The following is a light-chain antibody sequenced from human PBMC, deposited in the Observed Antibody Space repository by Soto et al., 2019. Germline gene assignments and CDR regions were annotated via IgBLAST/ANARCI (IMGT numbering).Light chain of an antibody. CDR3: QHYGGSPAYT. CDR1: QSLSREF. CDR2: QTS. Sequence: EIILTQSPGTLSLSPGERATLSCRGSQSLSREFLAWFQQKPGQAPRLLMYQTSSRASGVPDRFSGRGSGTDFTLTISGLEPEESAVYYCQHYGGSPAYTFGQGTKLEI. J-gene: IGKJ2*01. V-gene: IGKV3-20*01.